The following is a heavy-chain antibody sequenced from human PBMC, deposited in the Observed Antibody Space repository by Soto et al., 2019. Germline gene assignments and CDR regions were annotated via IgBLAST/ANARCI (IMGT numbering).Heavy chain of an antibody. CDR2: INPNSGGT. CDR1: GYTFTGYY. J-gene: IGHJ6*02. V-gene: IGHV1-2*04. Sequence: GASVKGSCKASGYTFTGYYMHWVRQAPGQGLEWMGWINPNSGGTNYAQKFQGWVTMTRDTSISTAYMELSRLRSDDTAVYYCARGYCSSTSCKYYYYYGMDFWGQGTTVTVSS. CDR3: ARGYCSSTSCKYYYYYGMDF. D-gene: IGHD2-2*01.